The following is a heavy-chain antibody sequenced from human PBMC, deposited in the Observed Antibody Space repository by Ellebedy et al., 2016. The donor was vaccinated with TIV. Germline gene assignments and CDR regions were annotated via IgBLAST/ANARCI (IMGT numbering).Heavy chain of an antibody. Sequence: SETLSLXCTVSGGFLSSYYWSWVRQPPGQGLEWIGSMFHSGSTYYNPSLKSRVTISVDTTKNQWSLRLRSVTAADTAVYYCARALSRGWYLFDYWGQGILVSVSS. D-gene: IGHD6-19*01. CDR1: GGFLSSYY. J-gene: IGHJ4*02. CDR2: MFHSGST. CDR3: ARALSRGWYLFDY. V-gene: IGHV4-38-2*02.